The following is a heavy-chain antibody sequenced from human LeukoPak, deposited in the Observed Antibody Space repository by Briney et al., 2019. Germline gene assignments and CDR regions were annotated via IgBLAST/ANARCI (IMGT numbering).Heavy chain of an antibody. CDR3: ARVDGYDYGVRIDY. Sequence: ATVKVSCKASGYTFTGYYMHWVRQAPGQGLEWMGRINPNSGGTNYAQKFQGRVTMTRDTSISTVYMELSRLRSDDTAVYYCARVDGYDYGVRIDYWGQGTLVTVSS. J-gene: IGHJ4*02. D-gene: IGHD4-17*01. CDR2: INPNSGGT. CDR1: GYTFTGYY. V-gene: IGHV1-2*06.